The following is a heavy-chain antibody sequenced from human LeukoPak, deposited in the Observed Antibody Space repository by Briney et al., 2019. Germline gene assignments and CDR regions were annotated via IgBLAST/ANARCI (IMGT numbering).Heavy chain of an antibody. D-gene: IGHD2-2*01. Sequence: PSETLSLTCTVSGGSISSHYWSWIRQPPGKGLEWIGYIYYSGSTNYNPSLKSRVTISVGTSKNQFSLKLSSVTAADTAVYYCARSQYQLLAWFDPWGQGTLVTVSS. CDR1: GGSISSHY. J-gene: IGHJ5*02. CDR3: ARSQYQLLAWFDP. CDR2: IYYSGST. V-gene: IGHV4-59*11.